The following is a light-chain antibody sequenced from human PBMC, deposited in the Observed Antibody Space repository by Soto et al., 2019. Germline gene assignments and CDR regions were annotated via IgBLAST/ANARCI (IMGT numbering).Light chain of an antibody. Sequence: DIQMTQSPSTLSGSVGYRVTITCPASQTISSWLAWYQQKPGKAPKLLIYKASTLKSGVPSRFSGSGSGTEFTLTIGGLQPDDFATYYCQHYNALPWPFGQGPKVDIK. CDR2: KAS. V-gene: IGKV1-5*03. CDR3: QHYNALPWP. CDR1: QTISSW. J-gene: IGKJ1*01.